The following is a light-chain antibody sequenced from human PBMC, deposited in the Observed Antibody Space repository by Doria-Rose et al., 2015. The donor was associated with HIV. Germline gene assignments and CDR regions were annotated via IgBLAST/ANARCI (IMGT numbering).Light chain of an antibody. V-gene: IGLV2-14*03. CDR3: SSLTSSLTYV. CDR2: DVS. CDR1: GSDVGGYNH. J-gene: IGLJ1*01. Sequence: QSVLARPASVSGSPGQSITISCTGSGSDVGGYNHVSWYQQHPGKAPKLMIYDVSNRPSGVSNRFPGSKSGNTASLTISGLQAEDEADYYCSSLTSSLTYVFGTGTNVTVL.